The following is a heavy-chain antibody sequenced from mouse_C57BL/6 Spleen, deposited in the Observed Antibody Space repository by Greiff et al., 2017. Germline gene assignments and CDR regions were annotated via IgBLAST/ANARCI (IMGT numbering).Heavy chain of an antibody. Sequence: QVQLQQPGAELVKPGASVKLSCKASGYTFTSYWLHWVKQRPGQGLEWIGMIHPNSGSTNYNEKFKSKATLTVDKSSSTAYMQLSSLTSEDSAVYYCAYDYDEDPSYAMDYWGQGTSVTVSS. J-gene: IGHJ4*01. CDR1: GYTFTSYW. CDR2: IHPNSGST. D-gene: IGHD2-4*01. CDR3: AYDYDEDPSYAMDY. V-gene: IGHV1-64*01.